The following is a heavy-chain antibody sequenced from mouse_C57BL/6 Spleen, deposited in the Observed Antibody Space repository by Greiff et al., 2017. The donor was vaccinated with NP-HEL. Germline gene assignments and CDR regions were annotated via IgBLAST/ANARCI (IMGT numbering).Heavy chain of an antibody. Sequence: EVQVVESGGGLVKPGGSLKLSCAASGFTFSDYGMHWVRQAPEKGLEWVAYISSGSSTIYYADTVKGRFTISRDNDKNTLFLQMTSLRSEDTAMYYCATHPAGLHYFDYWGQGTTLTVSS. CDR3: ATHPAGLHYFDY. CDR1: GFTFSDYG. CDR2: ISSGSSTI. J-gene: IGHJ2*01. V-gene: IGHV5-17*01.